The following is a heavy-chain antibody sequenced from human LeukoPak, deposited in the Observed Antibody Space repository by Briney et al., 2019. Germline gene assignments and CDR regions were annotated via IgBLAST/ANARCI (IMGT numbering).Heavy chain of an antibody. CDR3: AKSRLIYYTGGGCYGMDV. J-gene: IGHJ6*02. CDR2: ISWNSGSI. V-gene: IGHV3-9*01. CDR1: GFTFDDYA. D-gene: IGHD2-8*02. Sequence: GRSLRLSCAASGFTFDDYAMHWVRQAPGKGLEWVSGISWNSGSIDYADSVKGRFTISRDNAKNSLYLQMNSLRAEDTALYYCAKSRLIYYTGGGCYGMDVWGQGTTVSVSS.